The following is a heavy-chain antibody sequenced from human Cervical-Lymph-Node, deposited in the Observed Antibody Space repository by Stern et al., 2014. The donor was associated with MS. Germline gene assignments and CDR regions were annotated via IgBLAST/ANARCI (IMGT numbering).Heavy chain of an antibody. CDR1: GYTFTSYW. Sequence: VQLVQSGPEVKRPGESLKISCQASGYTFTSYWIGWVRQLPGNGLKCTAISFPGGSNIRSSPTSQGQVTMSADKSTSTAYLQWNNLKASDTAIYYCARQRYFDYWGQGTLVTVSS. CDR3: ARQRYFDY. J-gene: IGHJ4*02. CDR2: SFPGGSNI. V-gene: IGHV5-51*01.